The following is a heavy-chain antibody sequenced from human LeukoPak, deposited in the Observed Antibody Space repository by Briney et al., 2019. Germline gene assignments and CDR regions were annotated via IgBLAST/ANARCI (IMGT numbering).Heavy chain of an antibody. CDR2: IYYSGST. V-gene: IGHV4-61*01. CDR3: ARGPPVGSSWSIDY. Sequence: PSETLSLTCTVSGGSVSSGSYYWSWIRQPPGKGLEWIGYIYYSGSTKYNPSLKSRVTISVDTSKNQFSLKLSSVTAADTAVYYCARGPPVGSSWSIDYWGQGTLVTVSS. D-gene: IGHD6-13*01. CDR1: GGSVSSGSYY. J-gene: IGHJ4*02.